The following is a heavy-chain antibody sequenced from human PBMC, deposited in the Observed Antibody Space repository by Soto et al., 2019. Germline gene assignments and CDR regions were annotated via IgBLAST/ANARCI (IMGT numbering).Heavy chain of an antibody. CDR2: IWYDGSNK. CDR1: GFTFSSYG. CDR3: ARENNIVVVPAAMHKPIDY. D-gene: IGHD2-2*01. J-gene: IGHJ4*02. V-gene: IGHV3-33*01. Sequence: GGSLRLSCAASGFTFSSYGMHWVRQAPGKGLEWVAVIWYDGSNKYYADSVKGRFTISRDNSKNTLYLQMNSLRAEDTAVYYCARENNIVVVPAAMHKPIDYWGQGTLVTVSS.